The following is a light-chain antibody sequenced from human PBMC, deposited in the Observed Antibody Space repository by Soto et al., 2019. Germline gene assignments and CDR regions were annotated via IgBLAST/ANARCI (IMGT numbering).Light chain of an antibody. CDR3: QQYGSSPFT. Sequence: EIVLTQSPGTLSLSPGERATISCRASQSVSSSYLAWYQQQPGQAPRLLIYGASIRATVIPHRFSGSGSGTDFTLTISRLEPEDFAVYYFQQYGSSPFTFGGGTKVEIK. CDR2: GAS. CDR1: QSVSSSY. V-gene: IGKV3-20*01. J-gene: IGKJ4*01.